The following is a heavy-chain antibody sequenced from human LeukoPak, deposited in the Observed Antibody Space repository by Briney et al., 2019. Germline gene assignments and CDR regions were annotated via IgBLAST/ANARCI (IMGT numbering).Heavy chain of an antibody. V-gene: IGHV4-38-2*02. Sequence: PSETLSLTCTVSGDSISSYYWGWIRQPPGKGLEWIGNIYHSGGTYYNPSLKSRVTISVDTSKNQFSLNLSYVTAADTAVYYCARLPSGSSTAFYFDYWGQGILVAVSS. CDR1: GDSISSYY. D-gene: IGHD1-26*01. CDR2: IYHSGGT. CDR3: ARLPSGSSTAFYFDY. J-gene: IGHJ4*02.